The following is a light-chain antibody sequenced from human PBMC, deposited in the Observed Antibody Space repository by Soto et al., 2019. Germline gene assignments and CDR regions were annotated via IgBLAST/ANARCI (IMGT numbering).Light chain of an antibody. CDR3: QQLNSYPRT. Sequence: DIQLTQSPSVLSASVGDRVNITCRASQDINSYLAWYQQKPGKVPKLLIYAASTLHSGVPSRFSGSGSGTEFTLTISSLQPEDFATYYCQQLNSYPRTFGQGTKVEIK. CDR1: QDINSY. CDR2: AAS. V-gene: IGKV1-9*01. J-gene: IGKJ1*01.